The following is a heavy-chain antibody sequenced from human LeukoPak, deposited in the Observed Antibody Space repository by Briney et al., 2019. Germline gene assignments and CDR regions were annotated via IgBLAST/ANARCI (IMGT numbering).Heavy chain of an antibody. V-gene: IGHV1-69*01. CDR2: IIPICGTA. D-gene: IGHD3-22*01. J-gene: IGHJ4*02. CDR3: ARDRPSYYDSSGYYGGDY. CDR1: GGTFSSYA. Sequence: SVKVSCKASGGTFSSYAISWVRQAPGQGLEWMGGIIPICGTANYAQKFQGRVTITADESTSTAYMELSSLRSEDTAVYYCARDRPSYYDSSGYYGGDYWGQGTLVTVSS.